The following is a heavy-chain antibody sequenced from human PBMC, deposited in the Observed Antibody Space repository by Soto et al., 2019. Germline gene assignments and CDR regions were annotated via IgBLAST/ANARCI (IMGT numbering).Heavy chain of an antibody. V-gene: IGHV3-30*18. CDR2: VSYDGSDK. Sequence: QVQLVESGGGVVQPGRSLRLSCSVSGFTFSNYAMHWVRQAPGKGLEWVTVVSYDGSDKFYADSVKGRFTVSRDNSKNTLFLQMNSLRVEDTAVYYCAKDWRRDAYTPGDRWGQGTLVTVSS. CDR3: AKDWRRDAYTPGDR. CDR1: GFTFSNYA. D-gene: IGHD2-15*01. J-gene: IGHJ5*02.